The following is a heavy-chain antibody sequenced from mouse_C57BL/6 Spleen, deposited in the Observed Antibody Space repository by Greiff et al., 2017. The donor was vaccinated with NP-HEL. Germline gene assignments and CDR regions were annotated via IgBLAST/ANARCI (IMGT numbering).Heavy chain of an antibody. CDR1: GYTFTDYE. Sequence: VQLQQSGAELVRPGASVTLSCKASGYTFTDYEMHWVKQTPVHGLEWIGAIDPETGGTAYNQKFKGKAILTADKSSSTAYMELRSLTSEDSAVYYCTRRIRRSLGGYAMDYWGQGTSVTVSS. CDR2: IDPETGGT. J-gene: IGHJ4*01. CDR3: TRRIRRSLGGYAMDY. D-gene: IGHD6-1*01. V-gene: IGHV1-15*01.